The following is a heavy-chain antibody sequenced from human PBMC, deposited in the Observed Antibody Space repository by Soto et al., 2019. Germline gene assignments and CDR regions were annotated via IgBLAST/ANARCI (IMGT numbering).Heavy chain of an antibody. Sequence: PSVKVSCKASGGTFSSYAISWVRQAPGQGLEWMGGIIPIFGTANYAQKFQGRVTITADESTSTAYMELSSLRSEDTAVYYCARRSYYDSHNPNYYYYYGMDVWGQGTTVTVSS. CDR3: ARRSYYDSHNPNYYYYYGMDV. CDR1: GGTFSSYA. V-gene: IGHV1-69*13. J-gene: IGHJ6*02. CDR2: IIPIFGTA. D-gene: IGHD3-22*01.